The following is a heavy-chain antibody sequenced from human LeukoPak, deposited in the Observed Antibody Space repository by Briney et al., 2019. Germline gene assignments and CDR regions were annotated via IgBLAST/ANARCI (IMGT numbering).Heavy chain of an antibody. D-gene: IGHD3-3*01. CDR2: IYYSGST. CDR1: GGSISSSSYS. Sequence: DPSETLSLTCTVSGGSISSSSYSWGWIRQPPGKGLEWIGSIYYSGSTYYNPSLKSRVTISVNTSKNQFSLKLSSVTAADTAVYYCARRWVGVENWFDPWGQGTLVTVSS. CDR3: ARRWVGVENWFDP. V-gene: IGHV4-39*01. J-gene: IGHJ5*02.